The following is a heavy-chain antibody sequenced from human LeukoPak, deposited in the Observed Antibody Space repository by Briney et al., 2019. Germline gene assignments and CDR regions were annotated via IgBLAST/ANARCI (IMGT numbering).Heavy chain of an antibody. J-gene: IGHJ4*02. V-gene: IGHV3-21*01. CDR3: ARDWDSGSFDY. CDR1: GFTFSRYA. D-gene: IGHD3-10*01. CDR2: ISRSSGYI. Sequence: PGGSLRLSCSASGFTFSRYAMHWVRQAPGKGLEWVSSISRSSGYIYYADSVKGRFTISRDNAKNSLYLQMNSLRAEDTAVYYCARDWDSGSFDYWGQGTLVTVSS.